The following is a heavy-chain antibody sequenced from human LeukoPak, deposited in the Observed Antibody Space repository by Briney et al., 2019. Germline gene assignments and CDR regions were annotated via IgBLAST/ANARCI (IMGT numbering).Heavy chain of an antibody. CDR1: GGSISSGDYY. V-gene: IGHV4-61*08. CDR3: ARGTSYCSGGSCYSYYYGMDV. D-gene: IGHD2-15*01. CDR2: IYYSGST. J-gene: IGHJ6*02. Sequence: PSETLSLTCTVSGGSISSGDYYWSWIRQPPGKGLEWIGYIYYSGSTNYNPSLKSRVTISVDTSKNQFSLKLSSVTAADTAVYYCARGTSYCSGGSCYSYYYGMDVWGQGTTVTVSS.